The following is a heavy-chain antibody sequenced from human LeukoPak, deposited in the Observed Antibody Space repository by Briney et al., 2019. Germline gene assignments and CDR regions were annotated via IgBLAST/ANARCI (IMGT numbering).Heavy chain of an antibody. D-gene: IGHD3-10*01. CDR3: ARGDYGSGSYDY. CDR1: GGSISSGGYS. V-gene: IGHV4-30-2*06. CDR2: IYHSGST. Sequence: PSETLSLTCAVSGGSISSGGYSWSWIRQSPGKGLEWIGYIYHSGSTYYNPSLKSRVTISVDRSKNQFSLKLSSVTAADTAVYYCARGDYGSGSYDYWGQGTLVTVSS. J-gene: IGHJ4*02.